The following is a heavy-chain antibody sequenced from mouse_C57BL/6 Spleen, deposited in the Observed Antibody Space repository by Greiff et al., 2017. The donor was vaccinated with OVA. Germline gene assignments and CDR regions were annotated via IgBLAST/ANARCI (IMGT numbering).Heavy chain of an antibody. CDR3: ARSAFDY. CDR1: GYTFTSYW. J-gene: IGHJ2*01. Sequence: VQLQQSGAELVKPGASVKMFCKASGYTFTSYWITWVKQRPGQGPEWIGDIYPGSGSTNYNEKFTSKATLTVDTSSSTAYMQLSSLTSEDSAVYYCARSAFDYWGEGTTLAGSS. V-gene: IGHV1-55*01. CDR2: IYPGSGST.